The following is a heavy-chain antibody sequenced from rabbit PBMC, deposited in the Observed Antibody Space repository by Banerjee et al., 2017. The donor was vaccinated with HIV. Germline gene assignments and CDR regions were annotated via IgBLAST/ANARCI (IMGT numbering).Heavy chain of an antibody. D-gene: IGHD6-1*01. Sequence: QEQLVESGGGLVQPGGSLTLTCTASGFDLSTYYYMCWVRQAPGKGLEWIACIYADNSDITYYANWAKGRFTISTTSSTTVTLQMTGLTVADTATYFCARRTNGIDYGLDLWGQGTLVT. CDR2: IYADNSDIT. V-gene: IGHV1S45*01. CDR1: GFDLSTYYY. J-gene: IGHJ3*01. CDR3: ARRTNGIDYGLDL.